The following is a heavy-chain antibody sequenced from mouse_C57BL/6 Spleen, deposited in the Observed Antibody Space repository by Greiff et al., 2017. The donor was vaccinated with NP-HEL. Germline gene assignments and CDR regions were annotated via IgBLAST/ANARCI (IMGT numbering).Heavy chain of an antibody. Sequence: EVKLMESGGGLVKPGGSLKLSCAASGFTFSDYGLHWVRQAPEKGLEWVAYISSGSSTIYYADTVKGRFTISRDNAKNTLFLQMTSLRSEDTAMYYCARIHYSNDPYYFDYWGQGTTLTVSS. J-gene: IGHJ2*01. V-gene: IGHV5-17*01. CDR2: ISSGSSTI. D-gene: IGHD2-12*01. CDR3: ARIHYSNDPYYFDY. CDR1: GFTFSDYG.